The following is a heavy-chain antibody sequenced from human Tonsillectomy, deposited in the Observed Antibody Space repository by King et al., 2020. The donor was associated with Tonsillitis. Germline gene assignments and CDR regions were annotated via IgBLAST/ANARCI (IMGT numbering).Heavy chain of an antibody. Sequence: VQLVESGAEVKKPGESLRISCKGSGYSFTSYWISWVRQMPGKGLEWMGRIDHSDSYTNYSTPFQGHIPISADKSISTAYLQWSSLKATDTAMDYCARESRSSCDDDYWGQGTLVTVSS. CDR2: IDHSDSYT. J-gene: IGHJ4*02. CDR1: GYSFTSYW. D-gene: IGHD1-26*01. CDR3: ARESRSSCDDDY. V-gene: IGHV5-10-1*03.